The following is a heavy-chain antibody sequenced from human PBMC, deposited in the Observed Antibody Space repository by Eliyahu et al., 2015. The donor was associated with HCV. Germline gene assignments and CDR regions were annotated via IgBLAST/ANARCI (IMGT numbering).Heavy chain of an antibody. CDR3: AREPNFWIDAWYGGASLDGCYFDL. CDR1: GFTFSTYX. J-gene: IGHJ2*01. V-gene: IGHV3-21*01. Sequence: EVQLVESGGGLVKPGGSLRLSCAASGFTFSTYXMNLVRQAPGXGLGWVSTITSGRNDRYFPDSVKYADSVKGRFTISRDNAKNSLYLQMNSLRAEDTAVYYCAREPNFWIDAWYGGASLDGCYFDLWGRGTLVTVSS. CDR2: ITSGRNDR. D-gene: IGHD4-23*01.